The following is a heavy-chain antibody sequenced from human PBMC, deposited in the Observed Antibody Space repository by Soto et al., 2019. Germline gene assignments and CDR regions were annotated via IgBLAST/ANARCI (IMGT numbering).Heavy chain of an antibody. CDR2: ISGSGGST. J-gene: IGHJ4*02. V-gene: IGHV3-23*01. CDR1: GFTFSSDA. CDR3: AKDSATLTRVVVAATAFDF. Sequence: GGSLRLSCAASGFTFSSDAMSWVRQAPGKGLEWVSAISGSGGSTYYADSVKGRFTISRDNSKNTLYLQMNSLRAEDTAVYYCAKDSATLTRVVVAATAFDFCGPGPLVTVSS. D-gene: IGHD2-15*01.